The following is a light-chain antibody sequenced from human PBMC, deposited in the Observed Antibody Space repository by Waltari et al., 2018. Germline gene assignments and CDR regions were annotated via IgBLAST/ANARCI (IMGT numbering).Light chain of an antibody. V-gene: IGKV3-15*01. CDR2: GAS. CDR3: QQYNEWPPYT. CDR1: QSVGTN. Sequence: DIVMTQSPATLSVSPGERATLSCRASQSVGTNLAWYQQRPGQAPRLLLYGASSRATGIPARFSGSGSGTDFTLTISSLQSEDFAIYYCQQYNEWPPYTFGQGTKLEIK. J-gene: IGKJ2*01.